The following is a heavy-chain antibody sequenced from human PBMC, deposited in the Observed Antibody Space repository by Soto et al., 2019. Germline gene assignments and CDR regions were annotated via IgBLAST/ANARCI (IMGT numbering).Heavy chain of an antibody. J-gene: IGHJ4*02. V-gene: IGHV4-34*01. CDR2: INHSGST. CDR1: GGSFSGYY. D-gene: IGHD5-18*01. CDR3: TREIQLWPYYFDY. Sequence: SETLSLTCAVYGGSFSGYYWSWIRPPPGKGLEWIGEINHSGSTNYNPSLKSRVTISVDTSKNQFSLKLSSVTAADTAVYYCTREIQLWPYYFDYWGQGTLVTVSS.